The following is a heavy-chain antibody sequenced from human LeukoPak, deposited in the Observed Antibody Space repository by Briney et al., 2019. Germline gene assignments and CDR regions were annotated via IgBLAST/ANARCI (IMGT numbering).Heavy chain of an antibody. CDR3: AKRASYSGSYYGY. Sequence: PGGSLRLSCAASGFTFSSYGMHWVRQAPGKGLEWVAVIWYDGSNKYYADSVKGRFTISRDNSKNTLYLQMNSLRAEDTAVYYCAKRASYSGSYYGYWGQGTLVTVSS. D-gene: IGHD1-26*01. V-gene: IGHV3-33*06. CDR1: GFTFSSYG. J-gene: IGHJ4*02. CDR2: IWYDGSNK.